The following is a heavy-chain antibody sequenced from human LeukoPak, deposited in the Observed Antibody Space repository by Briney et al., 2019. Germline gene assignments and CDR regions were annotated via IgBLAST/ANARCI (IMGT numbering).Heavy chain of an antibody. V-gene: IGHV4-34*01. CDR2: INHSGST. J-gene: IGHJ5*02. CDR1: GGSFSGYY. Sequence: SETLSLTCAVYGGSFSGYYWGWIRQPPGKGLEWIGEINHSGSTNYNPSLKSRVTISVDTSKNQFSLKLSSVTAADTAVYYCARNRYCSSTSCYRGRGWFDPWGQGTLVTVSS. D-gene: IGHD2-2*01. CDR3: ARNRYCSSTSCYRGRGWFDP.